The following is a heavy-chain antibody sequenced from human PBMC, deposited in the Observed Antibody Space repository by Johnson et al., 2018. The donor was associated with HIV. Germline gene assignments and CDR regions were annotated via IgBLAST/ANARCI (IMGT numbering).Heavy chain of an antibody. CDR1: GFTFSSYW. D-gene: IGHD3-10*01. CDR3: ARVDGSGSLGAFDI. CDR2: IKQDGSEK. Sequence: VQLVESGGGLVQPGGSLRLSCAASGFTFSSYWMSWVRQAPGKGLEWVANIKQDGSEKYYVDSVKGRFTISRDNAKNSLYLQMTSLRAEDTAVYYCARVDGSGSLGAFDIWGQGTMVTVSS. J-gene: IGHJ3*02. V-gene: IGHV3-7*01.